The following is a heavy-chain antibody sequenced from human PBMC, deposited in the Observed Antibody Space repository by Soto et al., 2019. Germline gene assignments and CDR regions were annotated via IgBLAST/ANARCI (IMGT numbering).Heavy chain of an antibody. CDR3: ARSRVATVTDGALDI. J-gene: IGHJ3*02. D-gene: IGHD4-17*01. CDR2: INYNGGNT. CDR1: GFTFSNYA. V-gene: IGHV3-64*01. Sequence: EVQLVESGGGLVQPGGSLTLSCAASGFTFSNYAIHWVRQAPGKGLEFVSAINYNGGNTYHVPSVRGRFTISRDSSKNTVYLQMGSLRPEDMAVYYCARSRVATVTDGALDIWGQGTTVTVSS.